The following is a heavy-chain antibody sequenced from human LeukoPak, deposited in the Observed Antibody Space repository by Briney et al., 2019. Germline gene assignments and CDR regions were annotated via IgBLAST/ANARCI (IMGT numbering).Heavy chain of an antibody. CDR1: GFTFSTFA. D-gene: IGHD5-12*01. CDR2: IRYDGSNK. V-gene: IGHV3-30*02. Sequence: GGSLRLSCAASGFTFSTFAMIWVRQPPGKGLEWVAFIRYDGSNKYYADSVKGRFTISRDNSKNTLYLQMNSLRAEDTAVYYCAKTRGYEYYFDYWGQGTLVTVSS. CDR3: AKTRGYEYYFDY. J-gene: IGHJ4*02.